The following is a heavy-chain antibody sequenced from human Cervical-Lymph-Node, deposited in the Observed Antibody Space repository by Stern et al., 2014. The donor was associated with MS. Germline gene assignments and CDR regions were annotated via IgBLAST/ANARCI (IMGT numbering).Heavy chain of an antibody. V-gene: IGHV5-51*01. CDR2: IYPGDSDT. D-gene: IGHD3-3*01. CDR3: ARHSYDFWSGYPFDY. CDR1: GYSFTSYW. Sequence: MQLVQSGAEVKKPGESLKISCKGSGYSFTSYWIGWVRQMPGKGLEWMGIIYPGDSDTRYSPSFQGQVTISADKSISTAYLQWSSLKASDTAMYYCARHSYDFWSGYPFDYWGQGTLVTVSS. J-gene: IGHJ4*02.